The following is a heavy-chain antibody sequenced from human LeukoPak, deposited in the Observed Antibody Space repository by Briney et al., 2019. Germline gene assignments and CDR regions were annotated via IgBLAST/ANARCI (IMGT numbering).Heavy chain of an antibody. CDR3: ARLIQPYYGSGSCSPFDS. Sequence: GGSLRLSCAASGFIFSNYGIHWVRQAPGKGLEWVAFISYDGSNKHYADSVRGRFTISRDSSKNTLYLQMNSLRAEDTAVYFCARLIQPYYGSGSCSPFDSWGQGTLVTVSS. J-gene: IGHJ4*02. D-gene: IGHD3-10*01. CDR1: GFIFSNYG. CDR2: ISYDGSNK. V-gene: IGHV3-33*05.